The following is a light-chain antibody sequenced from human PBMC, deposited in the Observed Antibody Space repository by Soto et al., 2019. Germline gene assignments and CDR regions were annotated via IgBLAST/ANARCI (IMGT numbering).Light chain of an antibody. J-gene: IGKJ2*01. CDR2: GAS. CDR3: QHHSDWVKT. Sequence: EMVMTQSPATLSVSLGERDTLSCRASQSVSSNLAGYQQKPGQAPWIIIYGASTRATGVPARFSGCGSGTEFTINISSMQSEDCAVYYCQHHSDWVKTFGQGTKLEIK. V-gene: IGKV3-15*01. CDR1: QSVSSN.